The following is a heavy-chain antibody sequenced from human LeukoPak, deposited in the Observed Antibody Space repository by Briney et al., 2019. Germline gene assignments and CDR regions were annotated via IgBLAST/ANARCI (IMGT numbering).Heavy chain of an antibody. V-gene: IGHV4-34*01. CDR2: INHSGST. Sequence: PSETLSLTCAVYGGSFSGYYWSWIRQPPGKGLEWIGEINHSGSTNYNPPLKSRVTISVDTSKNQFSLKLSSVTAADTAVYYCARGFRGYDILTGYRYYYYYYMDVWGKGTTVTVSS. D-gene: IGHD3-9*01. CDR3: ARGFRGYDILTGYRYYYYYYMDV. J-gene: IGHJ6*03. CDR1: GGSFSGYY.